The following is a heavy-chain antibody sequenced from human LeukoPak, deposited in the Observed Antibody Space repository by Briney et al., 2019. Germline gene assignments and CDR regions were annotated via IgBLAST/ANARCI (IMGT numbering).Heavy chain of an antibody. V-gene: IGHV1-2*02. Sequence: ASVKVSCKASGYTFTGYYLNWGRQAAGQGVEWLGWINPNTGGTKYAQKFQGRVTMTRDTSISTAYMEVTRLTSDDTAVYYCARALVPAAQRLSSWGQGTLVTVSS. J-gene: IGHJ5*02. CDR3: ARALVPAAQRLSS. CDR1: GYTFTGYY. CDR2: INPNTGGT. D-gene: IGHD2-2*01.